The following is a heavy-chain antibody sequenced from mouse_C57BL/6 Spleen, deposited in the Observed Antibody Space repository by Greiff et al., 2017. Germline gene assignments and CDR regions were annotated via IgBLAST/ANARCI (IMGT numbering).Heavy chain of an antibody. J-gene: IGHJ2*01. CDR1: GFTFSSYG. CDR2: ISSGGSYT. D-gene: IGHD2-4*01. V-gene: IGHV5-6*01. CDR3: ARQGITYYFDY. Sequence: EVQVVESGGDLVKPGGSLKLSCAASGFTFSSYGMSWVRQTPDKRLEWVATISSGGSYTYYPDSVKGRFTISRDNAKNTLYLQMSSLKSEDTAMYYCARQGITYYFDYWGQGTTLTVSS.